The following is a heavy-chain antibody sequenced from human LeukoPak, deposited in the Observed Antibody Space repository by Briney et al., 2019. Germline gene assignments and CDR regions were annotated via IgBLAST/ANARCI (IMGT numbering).Heavy chain of an antibody. V-gene: IGHV4-59*01. CDR2: SYNSGST. J-gene: IGHJ4*02. CDR3: ARVKAPGSGLFVFDY. CDR1: GGSISTDY. D-gene: IGHD3-10*01. Sequence: SETLSLTCTVSGGSISTDYWSWIRQPPGKGLEWLGYSYNSGSTNYNPSLNSRHTISVDTSKKQFSLRLKSVAAADTAVYYCARVKAPGSGLFVFDYWGQGTLVTVCS.